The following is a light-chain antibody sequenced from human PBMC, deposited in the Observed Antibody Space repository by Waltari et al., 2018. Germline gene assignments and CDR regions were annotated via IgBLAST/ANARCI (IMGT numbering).Light chain of an antibody. CDR2: GAL. J-gene: IGKJ1*01. CDR3: QQYGSSPRA. CDR1: QGVGSSY. Sequence: CRARQGVGSSYSAGYQHKGGQAPWCLIYGALRRATGIPDRWSGSVCGTDFTLTISRLEPEEFAVYYCQQYGSSPRAFGQGTKVGIK. V-gene: IGKV3-20*01.